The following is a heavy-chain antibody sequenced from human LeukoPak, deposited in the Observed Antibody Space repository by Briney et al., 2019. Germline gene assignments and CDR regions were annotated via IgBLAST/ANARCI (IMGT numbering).Heavy chain of an antibody. J-gene: IGHJ6*02. V-gene: IGHV3-74*01. D-gene: IGHD3-10*01. CDR1: GFTFSSYW. CDR2: INSDGSST. CDR3: AKDSRGSGSRYYGMDV. Sequence: GGSLRLSCAASGFTFSSYWMHWVRQAPGKGLVWVSRINSDGSSTSYADSVKGRFTISRDNAKNTLYLQMNSLGAEDTALYYCAKDSRGSGSRYYGMDVWGQGTTVTVSS.